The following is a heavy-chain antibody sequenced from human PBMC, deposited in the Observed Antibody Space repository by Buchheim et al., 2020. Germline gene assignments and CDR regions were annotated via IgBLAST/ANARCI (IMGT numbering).Heavy chain of an antibody. CDR2: ISYDGSDK. CDR3: ARDLLPPASGYGVFYYYGMDV. J-gene: IGHJ6*02. CDR1: GFTFNTHI. D-gene: IGHD5-12*01. V-gene: IGHV3-30-3*01. Sequence: QVQLVESGGGVVQPGKSLRLSCEASGFTFNTHILHWVRQVPGEGLEWLALISYDGSDKFYAESVKGRFTISRYNSKNTLYLQMKRLRADDTAVYYCARDLLPPASGYGVFYYYGMDVWGQGT.